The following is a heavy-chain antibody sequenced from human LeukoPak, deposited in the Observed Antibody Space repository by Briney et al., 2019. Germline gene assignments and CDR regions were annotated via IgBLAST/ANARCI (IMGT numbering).Heavy chain of an antibody. Sequence: GGSLRLSCAASGFTFSSYGLHWVRQARGKGLEWVAIIRYDGSNKYYADSVKGRFTISRDNSKNTLFLQMNSLRADDTAVYYCAKDLPEYYGSGSYGFDYWGQGTLVTVSS. V-gene: IGHV3-30*02. CDR2: IRYDGSNK. J-gene: IGHJ4*02. CDR3: AKDLPEYYGSGSYGFDY. D-gene: IGHD3-10*01. CDR1: GFTFSSYG.